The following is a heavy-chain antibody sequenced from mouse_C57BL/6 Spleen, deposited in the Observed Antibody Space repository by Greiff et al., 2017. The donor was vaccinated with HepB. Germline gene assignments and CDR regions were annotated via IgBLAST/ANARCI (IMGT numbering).Heavy chain of an antibody. D-gene: IGHD4-1*01. CDR3: ARELTGTYWYFDV. Sequence: EVQRVESGPGLVKPSQSLSLTCSVTGYSITSGYYWNWIRQFPGNKLEWMGYISYDGSNNYNPSLKNRISITRDTSKNQFFLKLNSVTTEDTATYYCARELTGTYWYFDVWGTGTTVTVSS. CDR2: ISYDGSN. CDR1: GYSITSGYY. V-gene: IGHV3-6*01. J-gene: IGHJ1*03.